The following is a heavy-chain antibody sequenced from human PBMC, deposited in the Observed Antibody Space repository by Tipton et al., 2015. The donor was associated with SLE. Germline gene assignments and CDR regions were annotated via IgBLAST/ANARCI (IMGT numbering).Heavy chain of an antibody. Sequence: TLSLTCAVYGGSFSRYYWSWIRQPPGKGLEWIGEINHSGSTNYNPSLKSRVTISVDTSKNQFSLKLSSVTAADTAVYYCARDSKCGGECYDSWGQGTLVTVSS. CDR3: ARDSKCGGECYDS. CDR1: GGSFSRYY. V-gene: IGHV4-34*01. D-gene: IGHD2-21*01. CDR2: INHSGST. J-gene: IGHJ4*02.